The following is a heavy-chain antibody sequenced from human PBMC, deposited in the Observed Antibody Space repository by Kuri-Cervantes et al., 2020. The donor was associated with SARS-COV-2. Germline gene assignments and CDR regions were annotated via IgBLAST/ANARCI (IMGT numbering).Heavy chain of an antibody. V-gene: IGHV1-18*04. CDR1: GYTFTIYG. J-gene: IGHJ3*02. Sequence: ASVKVSCKASGYTFTIYGISWVRQAPGQGLEWMGWISAYSGNTNYAQNLQGRVTMTTDTSTSTAYMELRSLRSDDTAVYYCARVYGDYYDSSGYSVGNAFDTWGQGTMVTVSS. D-gene: IGHD3-22*01. CDR2: ISAYSGNT. CDR3: ARVYGDYYDSSGYSVGNAFDT.